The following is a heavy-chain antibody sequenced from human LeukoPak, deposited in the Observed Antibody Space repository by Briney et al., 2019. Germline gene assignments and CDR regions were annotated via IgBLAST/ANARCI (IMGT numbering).Heavy chain of an antibody. CDR2: IYHSGST. V-gene: IGHV4-38-2*01. D-gene: IGHD3-3*01. Sequence: SETLSLTCAVSGYSISSGYYWGWIRQPPGKGLEWIGSIYHSGSTYYNPSLKSRVTISVDTSKNQFSLKLSSVTAADTAVYYCASPAPYYDFWSGYRESGYFDYWGQGTLVTVSS. CDR1: GYSISSGYY. J-gene: IGHJ4*02. CDR3: ASPAPYYDFWSGYRESGYFDY.